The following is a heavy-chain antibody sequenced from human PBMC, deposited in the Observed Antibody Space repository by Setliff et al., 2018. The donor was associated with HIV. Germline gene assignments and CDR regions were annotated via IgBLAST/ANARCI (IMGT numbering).Heavy chain of an antibody. Sequence: SETLSLTCTISGGSITGYFWSRIRQPPGKGLEWIGYIYYNGNTNYNPSLKSRVTISVDTSKNQFSLKLSSVTAADTAVYYCARLPRQLLKGAAAYFDYWGQGTLVTVSS. CDR3: ARLPRQLLKGAAAYFDY. V-gene: IGHV4-59*08. CDR1: GGSITGYF. D-gene: IGHD5-18*01. J-gene: IGHJ4*02. CDR2: IYYNGNT.